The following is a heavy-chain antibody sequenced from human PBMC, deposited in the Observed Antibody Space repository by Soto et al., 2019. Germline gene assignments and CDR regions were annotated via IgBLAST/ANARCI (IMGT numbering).Heavy chain of an antibody. V-gene: IGHV3-23*01. J-gene: IGHJ4*02. CDR2: ISGSGGST. CDR3: AKDDEYSSSWEKFDY. CDR1: GFTFSSYA. Sequence: GGSLRLSCAASGFTFSSYAMSWVRQAPGKGQEWVSAISGSGGSTYYADSVKGRFTISRDNSKNTLYLQMNSLRAEDTAVYYCAKDDEYSSSWEKFDYWGQGTLVTVSS. D-gene: IGHD6-13*01.